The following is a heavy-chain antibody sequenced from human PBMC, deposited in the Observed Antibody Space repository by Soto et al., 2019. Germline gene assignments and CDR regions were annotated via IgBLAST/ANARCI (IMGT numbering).Heavy chain of an antibody. CDR2: TNSDGSSA. CDR1: GFTFSSNW. V-gene: IGHV3-74*01. J-gene: IGHJ4*02. CDR3: ARGPTGWYGFDY. D-gene: IGHD6-19*01. Sequence: EVQPVESEGGLVQPGGSLRVSCEGSGFTFSSNWMHWVRQAPGKGLVWVSRTNSDGSSASYADSVMGRFTISRDNAKNTLYLQMNSLRAEDTAVYFCARGPTGWYGFDYWGQGTLVTVSS.